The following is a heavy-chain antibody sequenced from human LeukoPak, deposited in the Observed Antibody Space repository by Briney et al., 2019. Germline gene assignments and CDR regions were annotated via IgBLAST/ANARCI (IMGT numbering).Heavy chain of an antibody. V-gene: IGHV3-66*03. Sequence: GGSLRLSCTVSGFTVSSNSMSWVRQAPGKGLEWVSFIYSDNTHYSDSVKGRFTISRDNSKNTLYLQMNSLRAEDTAVYYCANLGFYDILTGRTPTFYYMDVWGKGTTVTISS. CDR1: GFTVSSNS. D-gene: IGHD3-9*01. CDR2: IYSDNT. CDR3: ANLGFYDILTGRTPTFYYMDV. J-gene: IGHJ6*03.